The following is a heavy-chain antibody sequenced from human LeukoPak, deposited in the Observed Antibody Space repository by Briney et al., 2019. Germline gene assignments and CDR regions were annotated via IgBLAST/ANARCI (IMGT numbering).Heavy chain of an antibody. D-gene: IGHD3-10*01. Sequence: PSETLSLTCTVSGGSISSYSWSWLRQPPGKGLEWIGYIYYSGSTNYNPSLKSRVTISVDTSKNQFSLKLGSVTAADTAVYYCARPAHYGSGSYPYYFDYWGQGTLVTVSS. J-gene: IGHJ4*02. CDR3: ARPAHYGSGSYPYYFDY. CDR2: IYYSGST. V-gene: IGHV4-59*01. CDR1: GGSISSYS.